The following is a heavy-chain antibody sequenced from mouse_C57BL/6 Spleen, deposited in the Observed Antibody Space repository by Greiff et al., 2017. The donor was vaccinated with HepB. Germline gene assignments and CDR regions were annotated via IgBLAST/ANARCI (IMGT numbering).Heavy chain of an antibody. J-gene: IGHJ1*03. Sequence: DVKLVESGGGLVQPGGSLKLSCAASGFTFSDYGMAWVRQAPRRGPEWVAFISTLAYSIYYSDTVTGRFTISRENAKNTLYLEMSSLRSEDTAMYYCARRSSPPTLYFDVWGTGTTVTVSS. V-gene: IGHV5-15*04. CDR1: GFTFSDYG. D-gene: IGHD1-1*01. CDR3: ARRSSPPTLYFDV. CDR2: ISTLAYSI.